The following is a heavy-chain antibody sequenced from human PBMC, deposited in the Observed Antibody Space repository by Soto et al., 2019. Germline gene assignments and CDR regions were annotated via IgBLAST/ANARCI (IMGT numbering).Heavy chain of an antibody. CDR2: VYYRGRS. Sequence: SVRLSLPCTVSGDSVTNSSYYWRLIRKTPWKGLEWTGSVYYRGRSCSKSSLKSRATISVANCNNRFSLSLNSVTASDTAVYFCVSQRTTVPTQAYFDYWGAAALVTVSS. CDR3: VSQRTTVPTQAYFDY. J-gene: IGHJ4*02. CDR1: GDSVTNSSYY. V-gene: IGHV4-39*01. D-gene: IGHD4-17*01.